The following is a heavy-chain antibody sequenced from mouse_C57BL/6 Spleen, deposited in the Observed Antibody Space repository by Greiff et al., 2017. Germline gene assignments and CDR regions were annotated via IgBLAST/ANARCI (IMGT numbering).Heavy chain of an antibody. CDR2: INPNNGGT. D-gene: IGHD2-4*01. CDR1: GYTFTDYY. V-gene: IGHV1-26*01. J-gene: IGHJ4*01. CDR3: ARYGGDYDGIYAMDY. Sequence: VQLQQSGPELVKPGASVKISCKASGYTFTDYYMNWVKQSHGKSLEWIGDINPNNGGTSYNQKFKGKATLTVDKSSSTAYMELRSLTSEDSAVYYCARYGGDYDGIYAMDYWGQGTSVTVSS.